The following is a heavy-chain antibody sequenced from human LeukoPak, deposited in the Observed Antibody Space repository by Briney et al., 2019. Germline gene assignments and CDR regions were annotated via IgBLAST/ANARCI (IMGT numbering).Heavy chain of an antibody. V-gene: IGHV1-69*04. D-gene: IGHD5-18*01. J-gene: IGHJ6*02. CDR1: GATFTNFA. Sequence: SVKVSCKASGATFTNFAINWVRQAPGQGLEWMGRILPTLDIANYAQNFQGRVTISADRSTSTAYVEVRSLRSEDTAFYCCASGHTDTDGLDVWGQGTTVTVS. CDR3: ASGHTDTDGLDV. CDR2: ILPTLDIA.